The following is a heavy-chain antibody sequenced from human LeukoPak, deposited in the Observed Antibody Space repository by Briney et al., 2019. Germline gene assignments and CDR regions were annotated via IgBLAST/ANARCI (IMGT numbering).Heavy chain of an antibody. D-gene: IGHD3-9*01. Sequence: GGSLRLSCAASGFTFSSYGMHWVRQSPGKGVEGVAFIRYDGSNKFYADSVRGRFTISRDNSKNTLYLQMNSLRAEDTALYYCAKAAYILTGYYHFDYWGQGTLVTVSS. CDR1: GFTFSSYG. V-gene: IGHV3-30*02. CDR2: IRYDGSNK. CDR3: AKAAYILTGYYHFDY. J-gene: IGHJ4*02.